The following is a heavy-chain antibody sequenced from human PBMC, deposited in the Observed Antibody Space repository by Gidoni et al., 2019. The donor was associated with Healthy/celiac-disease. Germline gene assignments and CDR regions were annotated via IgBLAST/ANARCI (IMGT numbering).Heavy chain of an antibody. D-gene: IGHD3-22*01. J-gene: IGHJ5*02. CDR1: GGSISSSSYY. CDR3: ARRSEVVVITSATGWFDP. CDR2: IYYSGST. V-gene: IGHV4-39*01. Sequence: QLQLQESGPGLVKPSETLSLTCTVSGGSISSSSYYWGWIRQPPGKGLEWIGSIYYSGSTYYNPSLKSRVTISVDTSKNQFSLKLSSVTAADTAVYYCARRSEVVVITSATGWFDPWGQGTLVTVSS.